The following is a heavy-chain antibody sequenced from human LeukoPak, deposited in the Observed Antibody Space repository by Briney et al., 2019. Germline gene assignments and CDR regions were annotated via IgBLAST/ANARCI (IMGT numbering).Heavy chain of an antibody. D-gene: IGHD3-16*01. CDR2: INPDSGFT. CDR1: GYKFTDDY. V-gene: IGHV1-2*02. Sequence: ASVKVSCKASGYKFTDDYMHWVRQTPGQGLEFMGWINPDSGFTNYAQKFKGRVTMTRDTSISTAYLEVRSLTSDDTAVYYCAPTAEAYTSWWKVWGQGTLVTVSS. CDR3: APTAEAYTSWWKV. J-gene: IGHJ4*02.